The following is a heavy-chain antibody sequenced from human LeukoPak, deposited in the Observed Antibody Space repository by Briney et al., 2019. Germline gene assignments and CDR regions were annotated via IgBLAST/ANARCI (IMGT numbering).Heavy chain of an antibody. Sequence: PSETLSLTCAVSGGSISSGGYSWSWIRQPPGKGLEWIGYIYHSGGTYYNPSLKSRVTISVDRSKNQFSLKLSSVTAADTAVYYCARVGESGSYYPYWGQGTLVTVSS. CDR1: GGSISSGGYS. J-gene: IGHJ4*02. CDR3: ARVGESGSYYPY. CDR2: IYHSGGT. D-gene: IGHD3-10*01. V-gene: IGHV4-30-2*01.